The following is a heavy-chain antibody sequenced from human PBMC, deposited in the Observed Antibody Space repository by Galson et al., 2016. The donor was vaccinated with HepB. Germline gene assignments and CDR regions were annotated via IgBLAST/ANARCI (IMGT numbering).Heavy chain of an antibody. Sequence: SLRLSCAASGFTVSGYWMTWVRQAPGKGLEWVANIKQDGSEKNYVDSVKGRFTISRDNAKNSVYLQMNSLRAEDTAMYYCASAPAATESDYWGQGTLVTVSP. V-gene: IGHV3-7*01. J-gene: IGHJ4*02. CDR2: IKQDGSEK. CDR1: GFTVSGYW. CDR3: ASAPAATESDY. D-gene: IGHD6-25*01.